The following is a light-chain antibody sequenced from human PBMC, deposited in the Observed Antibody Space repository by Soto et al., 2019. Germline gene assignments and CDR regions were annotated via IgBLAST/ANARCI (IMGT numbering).Light chain of an antibody. Sequence: QAVVTQSPSASGTPGQRVTISCSGSRLNIGRNFVYWYQHVPGTAPRLLIQRNNERPSGVPDRFSGSKSGTSVSLAISGLRSDDEATYYCAAWDDTLDAQVFGGGTQLTVL. J-gene: IGLJ3*02. CDR1: RLNIGRNF. CDR3: AAWDDTLDAQV. V-gene: IGLV1-47*01. CDR2: RNN.